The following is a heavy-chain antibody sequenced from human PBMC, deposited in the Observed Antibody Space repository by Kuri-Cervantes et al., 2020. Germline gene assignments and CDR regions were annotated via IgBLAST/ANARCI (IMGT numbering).Heavy chain of an antibody. Sequence: SLKISCAASGFTFDDYAMHWVRQAPGKGLEWVSGISWNSGSIGYADSVKGRFTISRDNAKNSLYLQMNSLRAEDTALYYCARSVGKGEFDYWGQGTLVTVSS. CDR3: ARSVGKGEFDY. J-gene: IGHJ4*02. V-gene: IGHV3-9*01. D-gene: IGHD3-16*01. CDR1: GFTFDDYA. CDR2: ISWNSGSI.